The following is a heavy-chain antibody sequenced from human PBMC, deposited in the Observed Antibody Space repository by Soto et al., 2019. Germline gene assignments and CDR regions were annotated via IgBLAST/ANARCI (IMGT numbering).Heavy chain of an antibody. V-gene: IGHV3-23*01. Sequence: EVQLLESGGGLVQPGGSLRLSCAASGFTFSSYTMSWVRQAPGKGLEWVSPISGSGGTTYYADSVKGRFTISRDNYTTPLYLQMRSLRAGATEISSCAREDIGVYCCGGPCYYDYWGQGTLVTVSS. J-gene: IGHJ4*02. D-gene: IGHD2-15*01. CDR3: AREDIGVYCCGGPCYYDY. CDR2: ISGSGGTT. CDR1: GFTFSSYT.